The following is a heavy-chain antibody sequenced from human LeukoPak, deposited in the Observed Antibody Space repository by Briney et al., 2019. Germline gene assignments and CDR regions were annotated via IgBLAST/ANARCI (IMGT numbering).Heavy chain of an antibody. CDR2: FFFGGST. CDR1: GGSIRSYY. V-gene: IGHV4-59*08. J-gene: IGHJ4*02. CDR3: ARGRTFDN. Sequence: PSETLSLTCTVSGGSIRSYYWSWIRQPPGKGLEWIGCFFFGGSTDYNPSLQSRVTISVDTSKNQLSLRVSSVTASDTAVYYCARGRTFDNWGQGTLVTVSS.